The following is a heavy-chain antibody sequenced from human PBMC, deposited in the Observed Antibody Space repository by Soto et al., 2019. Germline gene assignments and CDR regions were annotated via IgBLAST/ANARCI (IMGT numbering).Heavy chain of an antibody. CDR1: GGTFSSYA. V-gene: IGHV1-69*12. J-gene: IGHJ4*02. Sequence: QVQLVQSGAEVKKPGSSVKVSCKASGGTFSSYAISWVRQAPGQGLEWMGGIIPIFGTANYAQKFQGRVTITADESTSTAYMELSSLRSEDTAVYYCARDQYCSGGSCYRPPTYYFDYWGQGTLVTVSS. CDR2: IIPIFGTA. D-gene: IGHD2-15*01. CDR3: ARDQYCSGGSCYRPPTYYFDY.